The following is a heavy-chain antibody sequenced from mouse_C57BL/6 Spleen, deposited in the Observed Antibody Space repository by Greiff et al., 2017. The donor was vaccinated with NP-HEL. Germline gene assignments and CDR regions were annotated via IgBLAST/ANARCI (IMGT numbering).Heavy chain of an antibody. V-gene: IGHV1-69*01. J-gene: IGHJ4*01. Sequence: VQLQQPGAELVMPGASVKLSCKASGYTFTSYWMHWVKQRPGQGLEWIGEIDPSDSYTNYNQKFKGKSTLTVDKSSSTAYMQLSSLTSEDSAVYYCARTPYYYYAMDYWGQGTSVTVSS. CDR3: ARTPYYYYAMDY. CDR2: IDPSDSYT. D-gene: IGHD1-1*01. CDR1: GYTFTSYW.